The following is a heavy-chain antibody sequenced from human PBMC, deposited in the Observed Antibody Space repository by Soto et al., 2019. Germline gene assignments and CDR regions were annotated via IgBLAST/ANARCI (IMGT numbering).Heavy chain of an antibody. D-gene: IGHD3-10*01. J-gene: IGHJ4*02. Sequence: GGSLRLSCAASGFTFSSYSMNWVRQAPGKGLEWVSSISSSSGSTAYYASSVEGRFTISRDNANNSVYLQMDSLRAEDTALYYCTRAAWFPYLSFYWGQGALVTVSS. V-gene: IGHV3-21*01. CDR1: GFTFSSYS. CDR3: TRAAWFPYLSFY. CDR2: ISSSSGSTA.